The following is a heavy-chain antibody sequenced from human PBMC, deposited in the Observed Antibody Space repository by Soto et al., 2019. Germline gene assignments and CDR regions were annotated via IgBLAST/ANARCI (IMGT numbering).Heavy chain of an antibody. CDR2: ISAYNGNT. CDR3: AAEQDYYYYYGMDV. CDR1: GYTFTSYG. V-gene: IGHV1-18*01. Sequence: GASVKVSCKASGYTFTSYGISWVRQAPGQGLEWMGWISAYNGNTNYAQKLQERVTITRDMSTSTAYMELSSLRSEDTAVYYCAAEQDYYYYYGMDVWGQGTTVTVSS. J-gene: IGHJ6*02.